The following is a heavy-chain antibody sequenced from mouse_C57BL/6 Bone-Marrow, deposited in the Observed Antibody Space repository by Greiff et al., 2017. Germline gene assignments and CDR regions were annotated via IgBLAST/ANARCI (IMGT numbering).Heavy chain of an antibody. Sequence: VQLQESGAELVKPGASVKISCKASGYTFTDYYIHWVKQRPGQGLEWIGKIGPGSGSTYYNEKFKGTATLTADISSSTAYMQLSSLTSEDSAVYFCARGHRVDFYAMDYWGQGTSVTVSS. CDR2: IGPGSGST. D-gene: IGHD1-1*02. CDR3: ARGHRVDFYAMDY. V-gene: IGHV1-77*01. J-gene: IGHJ4*01. CDR1: GYTFTDYY.